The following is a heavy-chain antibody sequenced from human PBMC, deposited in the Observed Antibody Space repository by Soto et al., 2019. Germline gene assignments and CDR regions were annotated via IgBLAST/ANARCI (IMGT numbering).Heavy chain of an antibody. D-gene: IGHD4-17*01. CDR2: ISPYNGNT. V-gene: IGHV1-18*01. Sequence: ASVKVSCKASGYTFTNFGINWVRQAPGLGLEWVGWISPYNGNTQSVEKLQGRVTMTTDTFTSTAYMELRSLRSDDTAVYYCARGRDYGDFYFDYWGQGTLVTVSS. CDR1: GYTFTNFG. J-gene: IGHJ4*02. CDR3: ARGRDYGDFYFDY.